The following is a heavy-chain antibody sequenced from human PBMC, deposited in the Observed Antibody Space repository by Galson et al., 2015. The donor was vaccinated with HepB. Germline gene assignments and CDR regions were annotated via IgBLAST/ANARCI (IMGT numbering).Heavy chain of an antibody. J-gene: IGHJ6*02. D-gene: IGHD2-21*02. CDR2: ISSSSSTI. CDR3: ARGRVTAYYYYGMDV. CDR1: GFTFSSYS. Sequence: SLRLSCAASGFTFSSYSMNWVRQAPGKGLEWVSYISSSSSTIYYADSVKGRFTISRDNAKNSLYLQMNSLRDEDTAVYYCARGRVTAYYYYGMDVWGQGTTVTVSS. V-gene: IGHV3-48*02.